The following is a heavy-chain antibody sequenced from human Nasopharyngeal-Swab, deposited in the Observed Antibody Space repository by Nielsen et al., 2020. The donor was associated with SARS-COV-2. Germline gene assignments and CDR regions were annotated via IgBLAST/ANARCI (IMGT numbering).Heavy chain of an antibody. CDR2: INAGNGNT. Sequence: WVRQAPGQRLAWMGWINAGNGNTKYSQKFQGRVTITRDTSASTAYMELSSLRSEDTAVYYCARDLWSSSSWYALELTRGIDPWGQGTLVTVSS. V-gene: IGHV1-3*01. D-gene: IGHD6-13*01. J-gene: IGHJ5*02. CDR3: ARDLWSSSSWYALELTRGIDP.